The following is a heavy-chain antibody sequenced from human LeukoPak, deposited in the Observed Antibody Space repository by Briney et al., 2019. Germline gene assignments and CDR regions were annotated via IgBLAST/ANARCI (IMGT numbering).Heavy chain of an antibody. CDR1: GFTFRTNA. J-gene: IGHJ4*02. D-gene: IGHD3-3*02. CDR3: ANDLHFWSGIDY. Sequence: GGSLRLSCAASGFTFRTNAMSWVRQAPGKGLEWVAGISDRGRAFYTDSVKGRFTISRDNSKNTLYLQMNSLRAEDTAIYYCANDLHFWSGIDYWGQGTLVTVSS. CDR2: ISDRGRA. V-gene: IGHV3-23*01.